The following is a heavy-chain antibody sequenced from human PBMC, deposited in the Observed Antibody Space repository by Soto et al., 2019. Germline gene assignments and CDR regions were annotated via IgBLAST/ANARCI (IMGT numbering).Heavy chain of an antibody. CDR2: VFYTGFT. Sequence: SETLSLTCAVSGGSISGSYYYWGWLRQSPGRGPEWIGSVFYTGFTSYNPSLESRVSVSVDTSKNQFSLKVSAVTAADTAAYYCASSKKGYNWNYFDHWGQGALVTVSS. V-gene: IGHV4-39*01. J-gene: IGHJ4*02. D-gene: IGHD1-20*01. CDR3: ASSKKGYNWNYFDH. CDR1: GGSISGSYYY.